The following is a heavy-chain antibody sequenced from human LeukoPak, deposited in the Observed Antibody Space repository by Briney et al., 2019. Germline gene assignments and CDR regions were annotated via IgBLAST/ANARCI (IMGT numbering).Heavy chain of an antibody. J-gene: IGHJ4*02. CDR2: ISYDGSNK. D-gene: IGHD3-3*01. Sequence: GGSLRLSCAASGFTFSSYAMHWVRQAPGKGLEWVAVISYDGSNKYYADSVKGRFTISRDNSKNTLYLQMNSLRAEDTAVYYCASRPQAIFGVATPPFDYWGQGTLVTVSS. CDR3: ASRPQAIFGVATPPFDY. CDR1: GFTFSSYA. V-gene: IGHV3-30-3*01.